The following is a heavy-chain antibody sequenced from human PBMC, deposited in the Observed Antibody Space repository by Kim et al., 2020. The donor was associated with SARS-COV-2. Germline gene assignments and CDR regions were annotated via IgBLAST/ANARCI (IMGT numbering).Heavy chain of an antibody. CDR1: GFTFSTYW. CDR2: IDSDASGT. Sequence: GGSLRLSCAASGFTFSTYWMHWVRQVPGKGLVWISRIDSDASGTTYADSVKGRFTISRDNAKNTLYLHMNNLRADDTAVYYCARGGPGRPLCPDFWVQGTLVTVSS. V-gene: IGHV3-74*01. CDR3: ARGGPGRPLCPDF. D-gene: IGHD6-6*01. J-gene: IGHJ4*02.